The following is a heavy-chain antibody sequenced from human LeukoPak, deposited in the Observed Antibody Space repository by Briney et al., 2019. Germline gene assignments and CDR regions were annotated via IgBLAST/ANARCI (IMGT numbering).Heavy chain of an antibody. Sequence: GESLKISCKASGYSFSTYRIGWGRQMPGKGPEGRGIIYPGDSDIRYSPSFQGPVTIPAHRSIRPAHLQWSRLKASDTAMYYCERHRARSGYPAAFDIWGQGTMVTVSS. CDR2: IYPGDSDI. CDR3: ERHRARSGYPAAFDI. V-gene: IGHV5-51*01. D-gene: IGHD3-3*01. CDR1: GYSFSTYR. J-gene: IGHJ3*02.